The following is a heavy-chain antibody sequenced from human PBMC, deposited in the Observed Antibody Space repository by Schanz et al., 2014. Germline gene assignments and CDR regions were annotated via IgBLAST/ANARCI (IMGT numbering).Heavy chain of an antibody. V-gene: IGHV1-2*06. D-gene: IGHD1-1*01. Sequence: QVHLVQSGAAVRRPGASVKVSCKASGYTFTGYHMHWVRQAPGQGLEWMGRINPNSGAANYAQKFQGRVTLTRDTSRSTAYMELNSLRSDDTAVYYCVRELSGGTFDYWGQGTLLAVSS. CDR1: GYTFTGYH. CDR3: VRELSGGTFDY. CDR2: INPNSGAA. J-gene: IGHJ4*02.